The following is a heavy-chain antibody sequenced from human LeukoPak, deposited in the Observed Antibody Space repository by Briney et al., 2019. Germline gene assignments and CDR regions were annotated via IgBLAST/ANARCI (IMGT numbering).Heavy chain of an antibody. CDR1: GFTFSSYA. Sequence: TGGSLRLSCAASGFTFSSYAMSWVRQAPGKGLKWVSAISGSGGSTYYADSVKGRFTISRDNSKNTLYLQMNSLRAEDTAVYFCARDAFRARYFDLWGRGILVTVSS. J-gene: IGHJ2*01. CDR3: ARDAFRARYFDL. CDR2: ISGSGGST. V-gene: IGHV3-23*01. D-gene: IGHD3-10*01.